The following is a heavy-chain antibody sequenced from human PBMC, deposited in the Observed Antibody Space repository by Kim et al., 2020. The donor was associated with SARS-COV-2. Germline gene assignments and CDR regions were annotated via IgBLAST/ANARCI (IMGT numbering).Heavy chain of an antibody. D-gene: IGHD6-19*01. CDR2: ISSSSSTI. CDR3: ARSSSGWISAEYFQH. Sequence: GGSLRLSCVASGFTFSSYSMNWVRQAPGKGLEWVSYISSSSSTIYYADSVKGRFTISRDNAKNSLYLQMNSLRDEDTAVYYCARSSSGWISAEYFQHWGQGTLVTVSS. CDR1: GFTFSSYS. J-gene: IGHJ1*01. V-gene: IGHV3-48*02.